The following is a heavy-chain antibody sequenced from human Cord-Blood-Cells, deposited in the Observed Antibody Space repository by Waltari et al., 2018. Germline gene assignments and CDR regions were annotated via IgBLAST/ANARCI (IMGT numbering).Heavy chain of an antibody. V-gene: IGHV4-34*01. CDR3: ARQRSDFWSGYFPYYFDY. Sequence: QVQLQQWGAGLLKPSETLSLTCAVYGGSFSGYYWSWIRQPPGKGLEWIGEINHSGSTNYNPSLKSRVTISVDTSKDQCSLKLSSVTAADTAVYYCARQRSDFWSGYFPYYFDYWGQGTLVTVSS. CDR2: INHSGST. CDR1: GGSFSGYY. J-gene: IGHJ4*02. D-gene: IGHD3-3*01.